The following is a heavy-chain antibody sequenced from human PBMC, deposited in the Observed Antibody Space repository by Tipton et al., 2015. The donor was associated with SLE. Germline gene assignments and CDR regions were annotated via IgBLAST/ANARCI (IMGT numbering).Heavy chain of an antibody. D-gene: IGHD3-22*01. Sequence: SLRLSCAASGFTFSSYSMNWVRQAPGKGLEWVSSISSSSSYIYYADSVKGRFTISRDNAKNSLYLQMNSLRAEDTAVYYCARDATRFTMIVVVPFDYWGQGTLVTVSS. J-gene: IGHJ4*02. V-gene: IGHV3-21*04. CDR2: ISSSSSYI. CDR3: ARDATRFTMIVVVPFDY. CDR1: GFTFSSYS.